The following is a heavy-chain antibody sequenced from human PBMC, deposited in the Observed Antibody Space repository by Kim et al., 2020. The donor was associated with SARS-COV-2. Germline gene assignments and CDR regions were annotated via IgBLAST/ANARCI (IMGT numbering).Heavy chain of an antibody. CDR3: ARIWGGGNRNKVYLYFDF. CDR1: GYTFTGYY. J-gene: IGHJ2*01. V-gene: IGHV1-2*06. Sequence: ASLKVSCKASGYTFTGYYIHWVRQAPGQGLEWMGRINPNSGGTNYAQKFQGRVTVTRDTSISTAFMELGGLRSDDTAVYYCARIWGGGNRNKVYLYFDFWGRGTLVIVSS. CDR2: INPNSGGT. D-gene: IGHD2-15*01.